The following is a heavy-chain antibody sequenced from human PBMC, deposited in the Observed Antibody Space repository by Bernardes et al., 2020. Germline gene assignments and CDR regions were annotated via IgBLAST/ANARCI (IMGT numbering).Heavy chain of an antibody. V-gene: IGHV3-9*01. CDR2: ISWNSGSI. J-gene: IGHJ3*02. CDR3: ARLTGDDAFDI. Sequence: GGSLRLSCAASGFTFDDYAMHWVRQAPGKGLEWVSGISWNSGSIGYADSVKGRFTISRDNAKNSLYLQMNSLRAEDTALYYCARLTGDDAFDIWGQGTMVTVSS. CDR1: GFTFDDYA. D-gene: IGHD7-27*01.